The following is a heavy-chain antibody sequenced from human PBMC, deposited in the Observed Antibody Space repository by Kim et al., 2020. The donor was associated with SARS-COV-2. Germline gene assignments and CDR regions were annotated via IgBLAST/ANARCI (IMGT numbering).Heavy chain of an antibody. Sequence: SETLSLTCAVYGGSLSGSSRGWVRQPPGEGLGWVGEFNHSGGTNYSPCLKSRVTFLMEKSQDQLSLRWRSGNSADTAVYYFLWGYTVVVPFPVLCLW. CDR1: GGSLSGSS. V-gene: IGHV4-34*01. J-gene: IGHJ2*01. D-gene: IGHD2-15*01. CDR2: FNHSGGT. CDR3: LWGYTVVVPFPVLCL.